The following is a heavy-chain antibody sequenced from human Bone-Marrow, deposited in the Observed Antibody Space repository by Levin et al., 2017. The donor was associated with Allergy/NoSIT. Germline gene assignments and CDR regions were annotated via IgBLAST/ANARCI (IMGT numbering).Heavy chain of an antibody. V-gene: IGHV3-23*01. D-gene: IGHD3-3*01. CDR2: IRGSDGHT. Sequence: GESLKISCAASGFTFSTYAMSWVRQAPGKGLEWVSAIRGSDGHTYSADSVKGRFTISRDNSKNTLYLQMNSLRAEDTAVYYCAKCKSGLGITLFGVGLDPWGLGTLVTGSS. CDR3: AKCKSGLGITLFGVGLDP. CDR1: GFTFSTYA. J-gene: IGHJ5*02.